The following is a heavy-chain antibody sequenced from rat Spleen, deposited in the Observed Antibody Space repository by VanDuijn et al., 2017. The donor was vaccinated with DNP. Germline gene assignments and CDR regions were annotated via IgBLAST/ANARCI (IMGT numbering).Heavy chain of an antibody. D-gene: IGHD1-11*01. CDR3: TTFEGRDA. V-gene: IGHV5-20*01. CDR1: GLTFSDYY. J-gene: IGHJ4*01. CDR2: VSYDGFST. Sequence: EVHLVMSGGGLVQPGRSLKLSCAVSGLTFSDYYMAWVRQAPTKGLEWVASVSYDGFSTYYRDSVKDRFTISRDNAKSTLYLQMDSLRSEDTATYYCTTFEGRDAWGQGTSVTVSS.